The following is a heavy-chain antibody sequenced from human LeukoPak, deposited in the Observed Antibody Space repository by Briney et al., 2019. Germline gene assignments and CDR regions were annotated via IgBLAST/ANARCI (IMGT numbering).Heavy chain of an antibody. J-gene: IGHJ4*02. D-gene: IGHD3-16*01. CDR2: ILGGGDTT. Sequence: PGGSLRLSCAASGFPFSTYAMNWVRQAPGKGLEWVSAILGGGDTTSYADSVQGRFIISRDNSKNTLYLQMNSLRAEDTAVYYCAKDLVSGRTLGTSEKVDYWGQGTLVTVSS. CDR1: GFPFSTYA. CDR3: AKDLVSGRTLGTSEKVDY. V-gene: IGHV3-23*01.